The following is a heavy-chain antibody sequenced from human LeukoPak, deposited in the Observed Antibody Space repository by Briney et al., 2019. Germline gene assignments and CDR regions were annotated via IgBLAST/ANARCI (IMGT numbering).Heavy chain of an antibody. V-gene: IGHV3-74*01. Sequence: GGSLRLSCAASGFTFSSYWMHWVRQALGKGLVWVSRINSDGSSTSYADSVKGRFTISRDNAKNTLYLQMNSLRAEDTAVYYCARVAPFGSLDYWGQGTLVTVSS. CDR1: GFTFSSYW. CDR2: INSDGSST. J-gene: IGHJ4*02. CDR3: ARVAPFGSLDY. D-gene: IGHD1-26*01.